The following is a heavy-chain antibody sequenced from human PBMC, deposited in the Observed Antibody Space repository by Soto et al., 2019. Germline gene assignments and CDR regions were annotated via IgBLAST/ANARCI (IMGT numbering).Heavy chain of an antibody. D-gene: IGHD3-22*01. V-gene: IGHV1-3*01. CDR3: AKDYYDSSVYSPPALLFDY. Sequence: ASVKVSCKASGYTFTSYAMHWVRQAPGQRLEWMGWINAGNGNTKYSQKFQGRVTITRDTSASTAYMELSSLRSEDTAVYYCAKDYYDSSVYSPPALLFDYGGRGTLVTASS. CDR2: INAGNGNT. J-gene: IGHJ4*02. CDR1: GYTFTSYA.